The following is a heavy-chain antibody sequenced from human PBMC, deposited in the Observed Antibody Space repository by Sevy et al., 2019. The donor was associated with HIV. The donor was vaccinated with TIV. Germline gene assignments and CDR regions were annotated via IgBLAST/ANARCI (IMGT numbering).Heavy chain of an antibody. V-gene: IGHV3-33*01. CDR1: GFSISGYG. CDR2: IWYDGTNR. J-gene: IGHJ4*02. CDR3: AREDIRVAGIGYYFHS. Sequence: GGSLRLSCAASGFSISGYGMHWVRQAPGKGLEWVSVIWYDGTNREYADSVKGRFTISRDNSKNTLYLQMNSLRVEDTAVYYCAREDIRVAGIGYYFHSWGQGTLVTVSS. D-gene: IGHD6-19*01.